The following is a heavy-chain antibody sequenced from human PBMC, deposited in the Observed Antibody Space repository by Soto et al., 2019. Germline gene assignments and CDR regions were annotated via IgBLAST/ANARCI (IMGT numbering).Heavy chain of an antibody. J-gene: IGHJ6*02. CDR1: GFTFSSYA. Sequence: LRLSCAASGFTFSSYAMSWVRQAPGKGLEWVSAISGSGGSTYYADSVKGRFTISRDNSKNTLYLQMNSLRAEDTAVYYCAKDRGYSYGWAYYYYGMDVWGQGTTVTVSS. D-gene: IGHD5-18*01. CDR2: ISGSGGST. CDR3: AKDRGYSYGWAYYYYGMDV. V-gene: IGHV3-23*01.